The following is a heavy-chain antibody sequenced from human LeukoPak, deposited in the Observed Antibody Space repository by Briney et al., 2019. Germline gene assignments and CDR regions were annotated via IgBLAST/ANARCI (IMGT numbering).Heavy chain of an antibody. V-gene: IGHV3-21*01. CDR1: GFTFSDYS. Sequence: GGSLRLSCEASGFTFSDYSMNWVGQAPGKGLDWASSISGSGNYIYDADSVKGRFTVSRDNAKNSLYLQMNSLRAEDTAIYYRARDHLDPSFASYSSSSGTFDYWGQGTLVTVSS. J-gene: IGHJ4*02. CDR2: ISGSGNYI. CDR3: ARDHLDPSFASYSSSSGTFDY. D-gene: IGHD6-6*01.